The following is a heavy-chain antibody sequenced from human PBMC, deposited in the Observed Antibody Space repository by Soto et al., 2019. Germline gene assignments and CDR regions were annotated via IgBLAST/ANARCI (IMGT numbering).Heavy chain of an antibody. D-gene: IGHD6-25*01. V-gene: IGHV3-74*01. CDR2: INNVASII. Sequence: GGSLRLSXAVSGITFNNYCMHWIRQTPGKGLVWVSHINNVASIINYADSVKGQFTISRDNAGNSLYLQMNSLGAEDTAIYYFATDDGSGLNYWGQGTSVTVSS. CDR3: ATDDGSGLNY. CDR1: GITFNNYC. J-gene: IGHJ4*02.